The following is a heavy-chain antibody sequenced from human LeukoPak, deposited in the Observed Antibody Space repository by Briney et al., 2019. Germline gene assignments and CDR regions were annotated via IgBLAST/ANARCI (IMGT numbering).Heavy chain of an antibody. V-gene: IGHV3-23*01. CDR3: VREDTPATANY. CDR1: XFNFANHA. CDR2: ISGGGDIT. D-gene: IGHD2-21*02. Sequence: GSLRLXCAASXFNFANHAMSWVRQTPGKGLEWVSAISGGGDITYYADSVTGRFTISRDNSKDTLFLQMHSLRPGDTAVYYCVREDTPATANYWGQGTLVTISS. J-gene: IGHJ4*02.